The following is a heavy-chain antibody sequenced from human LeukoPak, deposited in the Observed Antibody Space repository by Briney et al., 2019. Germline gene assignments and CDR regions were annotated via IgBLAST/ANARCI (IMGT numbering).Heavy chain of an antibody. CDR1: GGSFSGYY. D-gene: IGHD3-10*01. CDR3: ARAGNVLLWFGELLPFDY. CDR2: INHSGST. V-gene: IGHV4-34*01. J-gene: IGHJ4*02. Sequence: SETLSVTCAVYGGSFSGYYWSWIRQPPGKGLEWIGEINHSGSTNYNPSLKSRVTISVDTSKNQLSLKLSSVTAADTAVYYCARAGNVLLWFGELLPFDYWGQGTLVTVSS.